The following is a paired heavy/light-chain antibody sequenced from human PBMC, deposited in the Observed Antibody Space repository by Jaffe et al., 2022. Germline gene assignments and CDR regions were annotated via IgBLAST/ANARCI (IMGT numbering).Light chain of an antibody. CDR2: GNY. J-gene: IGLJ3*02. CDR3: QSYDSSLYWV. Sequence: HSVLTQPPSVSGAPGQRVTISCTGSSTNIGAGYDVHWYQQLPGTAPKLLIYGNYNRPSGVPDRFSVSKSGTSASLAITGLQAEDEADYYCQSYDSSLYWVFGGGTKLTVL. CDR1: STNIGAGYD. V-gene: IGLV1-40*01.
Heavy chain of an antibody. CDR2: INSDGSST. Sequence: EVQLVESGGDLVQPGGSLRLSCAASGFTFSSSWMYWVRQAPGKGLVWVSGINSDGSSTSYADSVKGRLTISRDNAKNTLYLQMNSLRAEDTAVYYCATTNGDSYWYFDLWGRGTLVTVSS. CDR3: ATTNGDSYWYFDL. V-gene: IGHV3-74*01. J-gene: IGHJ2*01. CDR1: GFTFSSSW. D-gene: IGHD4-17*01.